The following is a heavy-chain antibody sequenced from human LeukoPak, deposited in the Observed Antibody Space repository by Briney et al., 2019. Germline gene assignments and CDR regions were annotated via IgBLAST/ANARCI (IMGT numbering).Heavy chain of an antibody. D-gene: IGHD2-8*02. J-gene: IGHJ6*03. V-gene: IGHV3-48*03. CDR1: GFTFSSYE. CDR2: ISSSGSTI. Sequence: GGSLRLSCAASGFTFSSYEMNWVRQAPGKGLEWVSYISSSGSTIYYADSVKGRFTISRDNAKNSLYLQMNSLRAEDTAVYYCAREGYWGSGDYYYYMDVWGKGTTVTVSS. CDR3: AREGYWGSGDYYYYMDV.